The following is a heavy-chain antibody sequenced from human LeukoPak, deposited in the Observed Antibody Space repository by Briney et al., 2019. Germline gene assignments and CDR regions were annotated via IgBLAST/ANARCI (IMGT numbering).Heavy chain of an antibody. CDR1: GFTFSSYA. D-gene: IGHD5-24*01. Sequence: GGSLTLSCAASGFTFSSYAMSWVRQAPGEGREWVSSISSSSSYIYYADSVKGRFTISRDNAKNSLYLQMNSLRAEDTAVYYCARVNVEMATMDAFDIWGQGTMVTVSS. CDR3: ARVNVEMATMDAFDI. V-gene: IGHV3-21*01. J-gene: IGHJ3*02. CDR2: ISSSSSYI.